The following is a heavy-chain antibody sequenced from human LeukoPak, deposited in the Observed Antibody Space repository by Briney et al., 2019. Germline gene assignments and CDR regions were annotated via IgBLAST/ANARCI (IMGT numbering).Heavy chain of an antibody. CDR2: ISGSRSTT. J-gene: IGHJ3*01. Sequence: PGGSLRLSCAASGFIFTDYYMSWIRQAPGKGLEWVSYISGSRSTTYYADSVKGRFTISRENDKNSLFLQMDSLRAEDTALYFCARVYYNSLGYAFDVWGQGTMVSVTS. D-gene: IGHD3-22*01. V-gene: IGHV3-11*04. CDR3: ARVYYNSLGYAFDV. CDR1: GFIFTDYY.